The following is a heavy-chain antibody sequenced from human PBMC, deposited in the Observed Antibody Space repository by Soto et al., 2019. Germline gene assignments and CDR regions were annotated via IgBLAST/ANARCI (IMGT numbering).Heavy chain of an antibody. V-gene: IGHV1-18*04. Sequence: ASVKVSCKAPGYTFTSYGISWVRQAPGQGPEWMGWISGHNGNTNHPQSLQGRVTMTTDTSRNTAYMELRSLRSDDTAVYYCARHRFNYYDNTVYYYFDYWGQ. CDR1: GYTFTSYG. J-gene: IGHJ4*01. CDR2: ISGHNGNT. CDR3: ARHRFNYYDNTVYYYFDY. D-gene: IGHD3-22*01.